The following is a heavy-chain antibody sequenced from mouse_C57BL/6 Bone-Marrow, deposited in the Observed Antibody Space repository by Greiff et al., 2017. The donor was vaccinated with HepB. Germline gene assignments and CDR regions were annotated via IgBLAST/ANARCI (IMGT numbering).Heavy chain of an antibody. J-gene: IGHJ2*01. D-gene: IGHD1-1*01. CDR1: GFTFSDYY. Sequence: EVKLEESEGGLVQPGSSMKLSCTASGFTFSDYYMAWVRQVPEKGLEWVANINYDGSSTYYLDSLKSRFIISRDNAKNILYLQMSSLKSEDTATYYCARAYYYGSSFYFDYWGQGTTLTVSS. V-gene: IGHV5-16*01. CDR3: ARAYYYGSSFYFDY. CDR2: INYDGSST.